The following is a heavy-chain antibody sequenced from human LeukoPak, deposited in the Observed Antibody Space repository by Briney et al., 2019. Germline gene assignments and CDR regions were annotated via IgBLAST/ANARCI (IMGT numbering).Heavy chain of an antibody. CDR3: ARDPRYCSSTSCFTNWFDP. J-gene: IGHJ5*02. V-gene: IGHV3-74*01. CDR1: GFTFSSYW. CDR2: IKSDGSST. Sequence: GGSLRLSCAASGFTFSSYWMHWVRQAPGKGLVWVSRIKSDGSSTSYADSVKGRFTISRDNAKNTLYLQMNSLRVEDTAAYYCARDPRYCSSTSCFTNWFDPWGQGTLVTVSS. D-gene: IGHD2-2*02.